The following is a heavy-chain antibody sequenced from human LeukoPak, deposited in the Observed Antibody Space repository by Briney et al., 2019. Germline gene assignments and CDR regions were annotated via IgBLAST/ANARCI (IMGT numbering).Heavy chain of an antibody. CDR1: GFTFSIYS. CDR3: ARGSGSYETIDY. CDR2: IISTSGYL. Sequence: GGCLRLSCAASGFTFSIYSLNWVRQAPGKGLEWVSSIISTSGYLYYADTVKGRFTISRDNDKNALYLQMNSLRAEDTAVYYCARGSGSYETIDYWGQGTLVSVSS. J-gene: IGHJ4*02. V-gene: IGHV3-21*01. D-gene: IGHD3-10*01.